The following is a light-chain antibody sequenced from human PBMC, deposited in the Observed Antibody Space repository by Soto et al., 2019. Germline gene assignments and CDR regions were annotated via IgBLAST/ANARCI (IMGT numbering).Light chain of an antibody. Sequence: QSVLTQPPSVSGAPGQRVTISCTGSSSNIGAGYDVHWYQQLPGTAPKLLIYGNSNRPSGVPDRFSGSKSGTSASLGITGLQAEDEADYYCQSYDSSLSGWVFGGGTQLTVL. CDR3: QSYDSSLSGWV. V-gene: IGLV1-40*01. J-gene: IGLJ3*02. CDR2: GNS. CDR1: SSNIGAGYD.